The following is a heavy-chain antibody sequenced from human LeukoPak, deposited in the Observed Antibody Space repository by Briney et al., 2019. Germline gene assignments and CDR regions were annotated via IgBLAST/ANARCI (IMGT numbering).Heavy chain of an antibody. CDR2: MNPHRGDT. Sequence: ASVKVSCKPSGYSFSNYDINWVRLRQAFGQGPEWMGWMNPHRGDTVSPERFRGRISMTWDTSTSTAYLEVTDLTSDDTAVYYCARGPGPDSWTAEYFQYWGQGTLVTVSS. CDR3: ARGPGPDSWTAEYFQY. J-gene: IGHJ1*01. V-gene: IGHV1-8*02. D-gene: IGHD6-13*01. CDR1: GYSFSNYD.